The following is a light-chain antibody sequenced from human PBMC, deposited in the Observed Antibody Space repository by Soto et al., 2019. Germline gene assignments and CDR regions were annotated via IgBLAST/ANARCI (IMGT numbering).Light chain of an antibody. CDR3: GAWDGGLKLYV. CDR1: SSNVGSYF. Sequence: QSVLTQPPSVSAAPGQEVTISCSGSSSNVGSYFVSWYYQQLPGTAPKLLIYENSERPSGIPDRFSASKSGTSAALGITGLQTGDEADYYCGAWDGGLKLYVFGTGTKLTVL. J-gene: IGLJ1*01. CDR2: ENS. V-gene: IGLV1-51*02.